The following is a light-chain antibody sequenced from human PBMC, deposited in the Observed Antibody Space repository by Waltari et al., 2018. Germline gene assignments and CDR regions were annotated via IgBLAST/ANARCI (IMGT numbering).Light chain of an antibody. Sequence: DIEMTQSPSSLSVSVGDSVTITCRASQSSGGNLNCYQQTPGRAPKVLFYAAPSVQSGVPSRCSGRGSGTDFTLTISSLQPEDFATYYCQQSYSTPWTFGQGTKVEIK. J-gene: IGKJ1*01. CDR2: AAP. CDR1: QSSGGN. CDR3: QQSYSTPWT. V-gene: IGKV1-39*01.